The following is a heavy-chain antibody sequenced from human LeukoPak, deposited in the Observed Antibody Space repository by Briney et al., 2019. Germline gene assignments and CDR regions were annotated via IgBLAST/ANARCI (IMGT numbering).Heavy chain of an antibody. CDR1: GGTCSSYA. CDR2: IIPICGTA. Sequence: GASVKVSCKASGGTCSSYAISWGRQAPGQGLEWMGGIIPICGTANYAQKFQRRVTITADESTSTAYNELSSLRSEDTAVYYCAREANMTTVTTLIPQLAFDIWGQGTMVTVSS. V-gene: IGHV1-69*13. D-gene: IGHD4-17*01. CDR3: AREANMTTVTTLIPQLAFDI. J-gene: IGHJ3*02.